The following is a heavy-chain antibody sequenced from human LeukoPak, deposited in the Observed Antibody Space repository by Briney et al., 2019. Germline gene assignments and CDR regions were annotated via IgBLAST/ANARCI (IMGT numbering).Heavy chain of an antibody. CDR1: EFIFSDYA. CDR2: ISCSGGST. V-gene: IGHV3-23*01. Sequence: GGSLRLSCAASEFIFSDYAMGWGRQGPGEGLEWVSAISCSGGSTYYADSVKGRFPISRDNSKNTLYLQMNSLRAEDTAVYYCAKLGSGRDWPTVPQYYFDYWGQGTLVTVSP. D-gene: IGHD3/OR15-3a*01. J-gene: IGHJ4*02. CDR3: AKLGSGRDWPTVPQYYFDY.